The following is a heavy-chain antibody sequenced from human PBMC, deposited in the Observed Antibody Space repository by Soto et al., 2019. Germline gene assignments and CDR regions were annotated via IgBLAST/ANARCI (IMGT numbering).Heavy chain of an antibody. Sequence: QVTVKKSGPVLVKPTETLTLTCTVSGFSLSNAGLGVSWIRQPPGKALEWLAHIFSNDEKSYSTSLKSRLTISKDTSKSQLVLTMTNMDPVDTATYYCASTYSTSWYWFDPWGQGTLVTVSS. D-gene: IGHD6-13*01. J-gene: IGHJ5*02. CDR2: IFSNDEK. V-gene: IGHV2-26*04. CDR1: GFSLSNAGLG. CDR3: ASTYSTSWYWFDP.